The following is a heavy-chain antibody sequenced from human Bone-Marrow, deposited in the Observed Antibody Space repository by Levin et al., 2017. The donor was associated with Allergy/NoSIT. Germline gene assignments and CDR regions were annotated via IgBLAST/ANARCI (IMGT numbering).Heavy chain of an antibody. CDR1: GFTFADYT. CDR3: TRDASYYYAPDAFDM. D-gene: IGHD3-10*01. V-gene: IGHV3-49*03. J-gene: IGHJ3*02. CDR2: IKGKAFGETI. Sequence: GGSLRLSCTGSGFTFADYTMSWLRHSPARGLEWVGFIKGKAFGETIQYAPSVRGRFVISRDDSRGIAYLQMSSLKTEDTGVYYCTRDASYYYAPDAFDMWGQGTMVTVSS.